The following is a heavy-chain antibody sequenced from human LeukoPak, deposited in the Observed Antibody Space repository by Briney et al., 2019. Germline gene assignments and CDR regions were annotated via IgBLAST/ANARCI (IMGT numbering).Heavy chain of an antibody. D-gene: IGHD3-22*01. CDR2: INHSGST. J-gene: IGHJ4*02. CDR3: ARHERYYYDSSDYSVIDY. V-gene: IGHV4-34*01. CDR1: GGSFSGYY. Sequence: TPSETLSLTCAVYGGSFSGYYWSWIRQPPGKGLEWIGEINHSGSTNFNPSLKSRVTISVDTSKNQFSLKLRSVTAADTAVYYCARHERYYYDSSDYSVIDYWGQGTLVTVSS.